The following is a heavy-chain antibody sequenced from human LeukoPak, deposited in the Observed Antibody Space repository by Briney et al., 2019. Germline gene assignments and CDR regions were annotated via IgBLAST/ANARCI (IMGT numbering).Heavy chain of an antibody. CDR2: IYHSGST. J-gene: IGHJ5*02. D-gene: IGHD2-2*02. CDR3: ARDGGYCSSTSCYTGWFDP. V-gene: IGHV4-38-2*02. CDR1: GYSISSGYY. Sequence: SETLSLTCTVSGYSISSGYYWGWIRQPPGKGLEWIGSIYHSGSTYYNPSLKSRVTISVDTSKNQFSLKLSSVTAADTAVYYCARDGGYCSSTSCYTGWFDPWGQGTLVTVSS.